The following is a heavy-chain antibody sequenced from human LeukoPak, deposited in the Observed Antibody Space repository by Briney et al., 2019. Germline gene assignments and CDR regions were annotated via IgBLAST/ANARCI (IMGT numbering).Heavy chain of an antibody. CDR3: ARVYHSSGWGWGAFDI. CDR1: GGTFSSYA. CDR2: IIPIFGTA. V-gene: IGHV1-69*06. Sequence: ASVKVSCKASGGTFSSYAISWVRQAPGQGLEWMGGIIPIFGTANYAQKFQGRVTITADKSTSTAYMELSGLRSEDTAVYYCARVYHSSGWGWGAFDIWGQGTMVTVSS. J-gene: IGHJ3*02. D-gene: IGHD6-19*01.